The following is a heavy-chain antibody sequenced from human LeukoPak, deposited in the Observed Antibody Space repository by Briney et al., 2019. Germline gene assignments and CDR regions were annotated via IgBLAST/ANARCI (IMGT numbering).Heavy chain of an antibody. J-gene: IGHJ4*02. Sequence: GGSLRLSCAASGLTVSNNYMSWVRQAPGKGLEWVSVIYSGGATYYADSVKGRFTISRDNSKNTLYLQMNSLRVEDTAVYYCAKTGNPATGDHWGQGTLVTVSS. D-gene: IGHD1-1*01. V-gene: IGHV3-53*01. CDR1: GLTVSNNY. CDR2: IYSGGAT. CDR3: AKTGNPATGDH.